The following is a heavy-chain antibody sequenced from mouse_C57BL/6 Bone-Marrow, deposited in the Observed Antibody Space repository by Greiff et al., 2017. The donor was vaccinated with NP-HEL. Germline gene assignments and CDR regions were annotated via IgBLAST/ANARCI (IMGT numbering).Heavy chain of an antibody. CDR1: GYTFTSYW. J-gene: IGHJ1*03. CDR2: IDPSDSYT. V-gene: IGHV1-50*01. CDR3: ASNPWYFDV. Sequence: QVQLQQPGAELVKPGASVKLSCKASGYTFTSYWMQWVKQRPGQGLEWIGEIDPSDSYTNYNQKFKGKATLTVDTSSSTAYMQLSSLTSEDSAVYYCASNPWYFDVWGTGTTVTVSS.